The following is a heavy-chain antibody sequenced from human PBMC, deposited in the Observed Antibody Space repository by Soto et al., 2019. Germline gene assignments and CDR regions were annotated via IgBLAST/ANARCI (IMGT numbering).Heavy chain of an antibody. CDR3: ARGLHYDFWSGYYTTDYYYYMDV. J-gene: IGHJ6*03. Sequence: QVQLQQWGAGLLKPSETLSLTCPVYGGSFSGYYWSWIRQPPGKGLEWIGEINHSGSTNYNPSLKSRVTISVDTSKNQFSLKLSSVTAADTAVYYCARGLHYDFWSGYYTTDYYYYMDVWGKGTTVTVSS. D-gene: IGHD3-3*01. CDR2: INHSGST. V-gene: IGHV4-34*01. CDR1: GGSFSGYY.